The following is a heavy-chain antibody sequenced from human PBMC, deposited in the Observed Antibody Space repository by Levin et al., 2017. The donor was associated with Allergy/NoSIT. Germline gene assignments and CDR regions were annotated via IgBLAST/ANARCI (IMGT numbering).Heavy chain of an antibody. V-gene: IGHV3-23*01. Sequence: GESLKISCAASGFTFSSYAMSWVRQAPGKGLEWVSAISGSGGSTYYADSVKGRFTISRDNSKNTLYLQMNSLRAEDTAVYYCAKDRGYTTDGSGLDYWGQGTLVTVSS. D-gene: IGHD3-10*01. CDR2: ISGSGGST. CDR3: AKDRGYTTDGSGLDY. J-gene: IGHJ4*02. CDR1: GFTFSSYA.